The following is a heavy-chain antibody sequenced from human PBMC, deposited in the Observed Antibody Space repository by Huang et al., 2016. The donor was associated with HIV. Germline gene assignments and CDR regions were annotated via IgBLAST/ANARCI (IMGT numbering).Heavy chain of an antibody. CDR2: VSGSSSYI. D-gene: IGHD1-7*01. V-gene: IGHV3-21*05. CDR3: ARRYNWNYVAHGFDI. J-gene: IGHJ3*02. CDR1: GFTFSDYS. Sequence: EVQLVESGGCLVKPGGSLRLSCAASGFTFSDYSMSWVRQAQGKGLKLVSKVSGSSSYIYYVDSVKGRFAISRDNAKNVLFLQMNSLRAEDTAVYYCARRYNWNYVAHGFDIWGQGTMVTVSS.